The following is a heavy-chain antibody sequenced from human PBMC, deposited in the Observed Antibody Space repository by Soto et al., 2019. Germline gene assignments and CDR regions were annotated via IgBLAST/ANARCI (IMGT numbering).Heavy chain of an antibody. Sequence: QVQLVQSEAEVKKPGSSVKVSCKASGGTFSSYAISWVRQAPGQGLEWMGGIISIFGTANYAQKFQGRVTITADESTGTAYMELRSLRSEDTAVYYCARGITGTVSYYYGMGVWGQGTTVTVSS. V-gene: IGHV1-69*12. CDR2: IISIFGTA. D-gene: IGHD1-20*01. CDR1: GGTFSSYA. CDR3: ARGITGTVSYYYGMGV. J-gene: IGHJ6*02.